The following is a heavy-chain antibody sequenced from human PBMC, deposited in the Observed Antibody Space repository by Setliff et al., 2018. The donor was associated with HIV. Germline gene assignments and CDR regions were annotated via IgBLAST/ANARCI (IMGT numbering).Heavy chain of an antibody. J-gene: IGHJ4*02. CDR2: IRYDGSYA. D-gene: IGHD3-3*02. CDR1: GFIFSRYG. Sequence: GGSLRLSCAASGFIFSRYGMHWVRQAPGKGLDWVAFIRYDGSYAYYADSVKGRFSVSRDNSNKTLYLQMSSLRPEDTAVYYCAREDVVKETRVTIREYYFAYWGQGALVTVSS. V-gene: IGHV3-30*02. CDR3: AREDVVKETRVTIREYYFAY.